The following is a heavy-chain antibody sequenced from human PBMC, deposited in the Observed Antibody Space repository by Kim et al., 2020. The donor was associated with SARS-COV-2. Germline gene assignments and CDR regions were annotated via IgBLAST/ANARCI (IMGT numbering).Heavy chain of an antibody. Sequence: GGSLRLSCAASGFTFSSYSMNWVRQAPGKGLEWISSISSSSSYIYYADSVKGRFTISRDNARASLYLQMNSLRAEDTAVYYCARVLTSGWSYFDDWGQGT. V-gene: IGHV3-21*04. CDR1: GFTFSSYS. CDR2: ISSSSSYI. D-gene: IGHD6-19*01. J-gene: IGHJ4*02. CDR3: ARVLTSGWSYFDD.